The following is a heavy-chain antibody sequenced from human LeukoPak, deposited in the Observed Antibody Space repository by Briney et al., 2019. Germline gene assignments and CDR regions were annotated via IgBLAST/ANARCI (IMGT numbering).Heavy chain of an antibody. D-gene: IGHD3-22*01. Sequence: GGSLRLSCAASGFTFSSYAMSWVRQAPGKGLEWVSAISGSGGSTYYADSVKGRFTISRDNSKNTLYLQMNSLRAEDTAVYYCAADITMIVVVTSDYWGQGTLVTVSS. CDR2: ISGSGGST. CDR1: GFTFSSYA. V-gene: IGHV3-23*01. CDR3: AADITMIVVVTSDY. J-gene: IGHJ4*02.